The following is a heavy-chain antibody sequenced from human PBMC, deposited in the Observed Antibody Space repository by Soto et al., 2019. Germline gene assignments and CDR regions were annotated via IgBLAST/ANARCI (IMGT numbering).Heavy chain of an antibody. CDR2: ISGSGGST. V-gene: IGHV3-23*01. Sequence: GGSLRLSCAASGFTLSSYGMSWVRQAPGKGLEWVSAISGSGGSTYYADSVKGRFTISRDNSKNTLYLQMNSLRAEDTAVYYCAKAGGERGRFDWSFFDYWGQATLVTVSS. CDR1: GFTLSSYG. CDR3: AKAGGERGRFDWSFFDY. J-gene: IGHJ4*02. D-gene: IGHD3-9*01.